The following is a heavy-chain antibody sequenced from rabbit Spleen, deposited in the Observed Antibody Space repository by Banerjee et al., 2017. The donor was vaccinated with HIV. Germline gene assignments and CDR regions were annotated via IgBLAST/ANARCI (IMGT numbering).Heavy chain of an antibody. J-gene: IGHJ6*01. V-gene: IGHV1S45*01. CDR1: GFSFSSSSY. CDR2: IDTGSSGFT. CDR3: ARDTSSSFSSYGMDL. Sequence: QEQLVESGGGLVKPGASLTLTCTASGFSFSSSSYMCWVRQAPGKGLEWIACIDTGSSGFTYYATWAKGRFTISKTSSTTVTLQMTSLTAADTATYFCARDTSSSFSSYGMDLWGQGTLVTVS. D-gene: IGHD1-1*01.